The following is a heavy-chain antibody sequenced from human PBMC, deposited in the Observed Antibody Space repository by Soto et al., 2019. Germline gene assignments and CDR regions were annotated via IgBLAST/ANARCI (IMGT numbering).Heavy chain of an antibody. V-gene: IGHV4-30-4*08. CDR3: ARGESMLTSVLTSPLDY. J-gene: IGHJ4*02. CDR2: IYSTGST. CDR1: GGAISNDNYY. D-gene: IGHD4-17*01. Sequence: QVQLQESGPGLVKPSQTLSLICTVSGGAISNDNYYWSWIRQPPGKGLEWIGYIYSTGSTTYNPSLRSRLTMSIDPTKRHFSLKLTSVTAADTAVYYCARGESMLTSVLTSPLDYWGQGTLVTVSS.